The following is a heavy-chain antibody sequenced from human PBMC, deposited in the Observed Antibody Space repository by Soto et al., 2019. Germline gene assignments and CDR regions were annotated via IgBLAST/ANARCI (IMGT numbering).Heavy chain of an antibody. D-gene: IGHD3-22*01. Sequence: PSETLSLTCTVPGGSISSYYWSWIRQPPVKGLEWIGYIYYSESTNYNPSLKSRVTISVDTSKNQFSLKLSSVTAADTAVYYCARVYDSSGYLVIDYWGQGTLVTVSS. V-gene: IGHV4-59*01. CDR3: ARVYDSSGYLVIDY. CDR1: GGSISSYY. J-gene: IGHJ4*02. CDR2: IYYSEST.